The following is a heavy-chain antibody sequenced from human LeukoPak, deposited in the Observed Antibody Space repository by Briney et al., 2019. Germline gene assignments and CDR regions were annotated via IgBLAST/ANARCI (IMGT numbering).Heavy chain of an antibody. D-gene: IGHD2-21*01. V-gene: IGHV1-2*02. J-gene: IGHJ5*02. CDR1: GYSFTDYY. CDR3: ARADRLHGGPYLIGP. Sequence: GASVKVSCKASGYSFTDYYMHWVRQAPGQGLEWMGWINLNSGDIKSAQKFLGRVTMTRDTSITTVYMEVSWLTSDDTAIYYCARADRLHGGPYLIGPWGQGTLVTVSS. CDR2: INLNSGDI.